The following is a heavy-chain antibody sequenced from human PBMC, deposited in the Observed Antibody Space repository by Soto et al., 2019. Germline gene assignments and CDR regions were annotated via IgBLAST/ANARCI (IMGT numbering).Heavy chain of an antibody. CDR2: IFYSGST. CDR1: GGSISSSSYY. CDR3: ARLVYGDSGPDS. J-gene: IGHJ4*02. V-gene: IGHV4-39*01. D-gene: IGHD4-17*01. Sequence: PSETLSLTCTVSGGSISSSSYYWGWIRQPPGKGLEWIGSIFYSGSTYYNPSLKSRGTISVDMPKNQFSLKLNSVTAADTAVYYCARLVYGDSGPDSWGQGTLVTVSS.